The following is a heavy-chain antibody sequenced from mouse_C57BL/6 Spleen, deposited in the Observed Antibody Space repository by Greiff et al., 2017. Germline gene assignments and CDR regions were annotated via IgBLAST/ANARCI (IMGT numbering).Heavy chain of an antibody. CDR1: GYAFTNYL. Sequence: QVQLQQSGAELVRPGTSVKVSCKASGYAFTNYLIEWVKQRPGQGLEWIGVINPGSGGTNYNEKFKGKATLTADKSSSTAYMQLSSLTSDDSAVYFCARRGIYSDFDYWGQGTPLTVSS. V-gene: IGHV1-54*01. CDR2: INPGSGGT. CDR3: ARRGIYSDFDY. J-gene: IGHJ2*01. D-gene: IGHD2-1*01.